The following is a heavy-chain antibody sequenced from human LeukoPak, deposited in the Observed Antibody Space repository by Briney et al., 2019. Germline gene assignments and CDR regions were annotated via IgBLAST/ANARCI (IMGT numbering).Heavy chain of an antibody. CDR1: GGSISRGLYY. D-gene: IGHD6-19*01. Sequence: SETLSLTCTVSGGSISRGLYYWTWIRQPAGKGLEWIGRKYTTGATNYNPSLKSRVTISVDTSKNQFSLKLSSVTAADTAVYYCARVGGWYYFDYWGQGTLVTVSS. V-gene: IGHV4-61*02. CDR2: KYTTGAT. CDR3: ARVGGWYYFDY. J-gene: IGHJ4*02.